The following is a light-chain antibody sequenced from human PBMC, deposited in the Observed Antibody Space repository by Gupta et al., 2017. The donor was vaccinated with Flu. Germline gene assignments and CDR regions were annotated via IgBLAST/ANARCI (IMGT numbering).Light chain of an antibody. CDR1: ETISRRY. CDR3: QQFGRSPLWS. J-gene: IGKJ3*01. CDR2: GSS. Sequence: EVVLTQSPDALSLSPGQSATLSCGANETISRRYFAWYHQKSGQAPRLLILGSSKRAAGIPDRFSGSGSGTSFTLNINKVEPGDYGVYFCQQFGRSPLWSFGPGTRLEI. V-gene: IGKV3-20*01.